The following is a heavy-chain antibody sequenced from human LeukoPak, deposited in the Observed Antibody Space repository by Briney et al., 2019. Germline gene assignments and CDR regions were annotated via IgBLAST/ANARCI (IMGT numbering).Heavy chain of an antibody. V-gene: IGHV4-4*07. J-gene: IGHJ3*02. D-gene: IGHD6-6*01. CDR2: IYNSGST. CDR3: AREQPPRVARHDAFDI. Sequence: SETLSLTCTVSGGSISSYYWSWIRQPPGKGLEWIGRIYNSGSTNYNPSLKSRVTMSVDTSKNQFSLKLSSVTAADTAVYYCAREQPPRVARHDAFDIWGQGTMVTVS. CDR1: GGSISSYY.